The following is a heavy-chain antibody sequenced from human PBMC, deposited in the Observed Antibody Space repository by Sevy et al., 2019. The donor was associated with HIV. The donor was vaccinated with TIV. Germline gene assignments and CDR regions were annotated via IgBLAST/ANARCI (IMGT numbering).Heavy chain of an antibody. Sequence: GGSLRLSCAASGLTPSTHGIHWVRQAPGKGLEWVAVIGYDGNNKFYADSVKGRFTISRDDSKNTVFLQMDSLRAEDTAVYYCARDPRIYGDYLLAYFDYWGQGTLVTVSS. J-gene: IGHJ4*02. CDR2: IGYDGNNK. V-gene: IGHV3-33*01. D-gene: IGHD4-17*01. CDR3: ARDPRIYGDYLLAYFDY. CDR1: GLTPSTHG.